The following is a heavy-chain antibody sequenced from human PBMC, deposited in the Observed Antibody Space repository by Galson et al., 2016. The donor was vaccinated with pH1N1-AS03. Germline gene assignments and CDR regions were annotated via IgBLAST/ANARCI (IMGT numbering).Heavy chain of an antibody. D-gene: IGHD1-26*01. Sequence: SLRLSCAASGFTFDNYAIHWVRQAPGKGLEWVAVISYDGSNKYYEDSVKGRFTISRDSSKNTLYLQMNSLRPEDTAMYYCARDYIVGATRGAGTFDVWGHGTMVTVSS. CDR3: ARDYIVGATRGAGTFDV. V-gene: IGHV3-30-3*01. J-gene: IGHJ3*01. CDR2: ISYDGSNK. CDR1: GFTFDNYA.